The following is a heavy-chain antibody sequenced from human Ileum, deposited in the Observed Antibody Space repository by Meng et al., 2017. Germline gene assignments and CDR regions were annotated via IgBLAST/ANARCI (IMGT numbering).Heavy chain of an antibody. CDR1: GDSLFNNSAT. V-gene: IGHV6-1*01. CDR2: TYYKSKWYN. CDR3: AREGHLSSFGH. Sequence: LQCPGPAVVKHSQTLLHTCAISGDSLFNNSATWYWVRQSRPRGLELMGRTYYKSKWYNEYALSVNSRITVNQDTSKTQIALKLNSVTPADTDVYYCAREGHLSSFGHWGQGTLVTVSS. J-gene: IGHJ4*02.